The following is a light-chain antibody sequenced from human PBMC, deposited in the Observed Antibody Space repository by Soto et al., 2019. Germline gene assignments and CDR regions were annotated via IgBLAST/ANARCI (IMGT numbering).Light chain of an antibody. CDR1: SSDVGGYNY. CDR2: EVS. Sequence: QSALTQPPSASGSPGQSVTISCTGTSSDVGGYNYVSWYQQHPGKAPKLMIYEVSKRPSGVPDRFSGSKSGNTASLTVSGLQAEDEADYYGSSYAGSTLFGGGTKVTVL. V-gene: IGLV2-8*01. CDR3: SSYAGSTL. J-gene: IGLJ2*01.